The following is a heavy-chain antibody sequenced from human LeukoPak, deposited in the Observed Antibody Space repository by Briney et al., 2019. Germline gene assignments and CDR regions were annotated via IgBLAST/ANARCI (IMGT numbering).Heavy chain of an antibody. J-gene: IGHJ3*02. CDR2: ISTYNGNT. V-gene: IGHV1-18*01. CDR1: GYIFTSSG. CDR3: ARNIRTHDGFDI. Sequence: ASMKVSCKASGYIFTSSGISWMRQAPGQGLEWMGWISTYNGNTNYAQKLQGRVTMTTDTSTSTAYMELRSLRSDDTAVYYCARNIRTHDGFDIWGQGTMATVSS. D-gene: IGHD1/OR15-1a*01.